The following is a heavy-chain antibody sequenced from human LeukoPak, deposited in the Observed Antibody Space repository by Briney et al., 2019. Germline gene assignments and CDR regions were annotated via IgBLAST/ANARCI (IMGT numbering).Heavy chain of an antibody. V-gene: IGHV3-66*01. CDR1: GFTFSSYW. CDR3: ARDKSDIYGSGSPFDY. Sequence: GGSLRLSCAASGFTFSSYWMHWVRQAPGKGLEWVSVIYSGGSTYYADSVKGRFTISRDNSKNTLYLQMNSLRAEDTAVYYCARDKSDIYGSGSPFDYWGQGTLVTVSS. CDR2: IYSGGST. J-gene: IGHJ4*02. D-gene: IGHD3-10*01.